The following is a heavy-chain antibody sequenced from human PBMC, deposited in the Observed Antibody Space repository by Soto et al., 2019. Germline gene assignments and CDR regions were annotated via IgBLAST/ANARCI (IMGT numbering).Heavy chain of an antibody. CDR2: ISGSGGST. CDR3: AKTANVFFFQEEDGIRDARAVSAFLLNRSSDL. J-gene: IGHJ2*01. V-gene: IGHV3-23*01. D-gene: IGHD1-20*01. Sequence: KGLEWVSAISGSGGSTYYADSVKGRFTISRDNSKTTLYLQMNSLRAEDTAVYYCAKTANVFFFQEEDGIRDARAVSAFLLNRSSDL.